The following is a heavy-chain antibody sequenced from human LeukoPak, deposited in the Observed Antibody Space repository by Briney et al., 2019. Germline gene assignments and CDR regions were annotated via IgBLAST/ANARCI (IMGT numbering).Heavy chain of an antibody. Sequence: KTSETLSLTCGVYDGSFSSYYWSWIRQPPGKGLEWIGEINHSGSTNYNPSLKSRVTISVDTSKNQFSLKLSSVTAADTAVYYCARRNVRRFIAAAGTVDYWGQGTLVTVSS. V-gene: IGHV4-34*01. CDR2: INHSGST. CDR3: ARRNVRRFIAAAGTVDY. D-gene: IGHD6-13*01. J-gene: IGHJ4*02. CDR1: DGSFSSYY.